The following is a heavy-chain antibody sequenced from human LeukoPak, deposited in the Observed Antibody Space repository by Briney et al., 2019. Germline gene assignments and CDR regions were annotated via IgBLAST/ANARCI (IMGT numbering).Heavy chain of an antibody. CDR3: ARKTPGTSVDV. Sequence: SETLSLTCTVSGGSISNSGHYWVWIRQPPGKGLEWIGTITNTGGTYSNPSLKSRVTISIDAPKTQISLKLTSVTAADTAVFYCARKTPGTSVDVWGQGTPVTVSS. J-gene: IGHJ6*02. D-gene: IGHD3-10*01. CDR1: GGSISNSGHY. CDR2: ITNTGGT. V-gene: IGHV4-39*01.